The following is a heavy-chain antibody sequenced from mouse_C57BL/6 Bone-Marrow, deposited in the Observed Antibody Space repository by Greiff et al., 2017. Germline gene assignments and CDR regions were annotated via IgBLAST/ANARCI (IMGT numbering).Heavy chain of an antibody. J-gene: IGHJ2*01. CDR3: TRLNWYYFDY. CDR2: IDPETGGT. CDR1: GYTFTDYE. D-gene: IGHD4-1*01. V-gene: IGHV1-15*01. Sequence: QVQLQQSGAELMRPGASVTLSCKASGYTFTDYEMHWVKQTPVHGLEWIGAIDPETGGTAYNQKFKGKAILTADKSSSTAYMELRSLTSEDSAVXYCTRLNWYYFDYWGQGTTLTVSS.